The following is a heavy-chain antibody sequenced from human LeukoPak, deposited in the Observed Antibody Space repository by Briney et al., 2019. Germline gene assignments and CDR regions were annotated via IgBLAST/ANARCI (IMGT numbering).Heavy chain of an antibody. CDR2: FDPEEDEI. J-gene: IGHJ4*02. Sequence: ASVKVSCKVSGDTLTELSMHWVRQAPGKGLEWMGTFDPEEDEIIYAQKFQGRLTMTEDTSTDTAYMDLRSLTSDGTAMYYCAAVGVGLQVFWGQGTLVTVSS. D-gene: IGHD4-11*01. CDR3: AAVGVGLQVF. V-gene: IGHV1-24*01. CDR1: GDTLTELS.